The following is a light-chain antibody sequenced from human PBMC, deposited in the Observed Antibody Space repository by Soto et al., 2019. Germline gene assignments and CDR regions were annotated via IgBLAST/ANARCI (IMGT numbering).Light chain of an antibody. CDR1: QGISSC. CDR2: TAS. Sequence: AIRMTQSPSSRSASTGARVTITCRAGQGISSCLAWYQQKLEKGPTLLIDTASNLHSVDPSRLSGSGSATDYTLTISCLQSEDFATYYCQQYYSYPRTCGQGTKVDI. CDR3: QQYYSYPRT. V-gene: IGKV1-8*01. J-gene: IGKJ1*01.